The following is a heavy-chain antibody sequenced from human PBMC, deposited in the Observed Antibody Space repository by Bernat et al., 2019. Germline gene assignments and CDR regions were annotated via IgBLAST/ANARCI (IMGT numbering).Heavy chain of an antibody. D-gene: IGHD6-19*01. CDR1: GYTLTELS. CDR2: FDPEDGET. Sequence: QVQLVQSGAEVKKPGASVKVSCKVSGYTLTELSMHWVRQAPGKGLEWRGGFDPEDGETISAQMFQGSVTMTEDTSTDTAYMALGSLRSEDTAVYYCATDRPRIAVAGPTIFDYWGQGTLVTVSS. J-gene: IGHJ4*02. CDR3: ATDRPRIAVAGPTIFDY. V-gene: IGHV1-24*01.